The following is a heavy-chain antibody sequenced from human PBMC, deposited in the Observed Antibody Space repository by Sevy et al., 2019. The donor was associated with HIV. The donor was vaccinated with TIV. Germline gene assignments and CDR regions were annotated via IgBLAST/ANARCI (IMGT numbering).Heavy chain of an antibody. Sequence: SETLSLTCTVSGGSISSSSFYWGWIRQPPGKGLEWIGSIYYSGSTYYNPSLKRRVTISVDTSKNQFSLKLSSVTAADTAVYYCARHPPYYYDSSGYYGGDFDYWGQGTLVTVSS. CDR1: GGSISSSSFY. D-gene: IGHD3-22*01. CDR3: ARHPPYYYDSSGYYGGDFDY. CDR2: IYYSGST. V-gene: IGHV4-39*01. J-gene: IGHJ4*02.